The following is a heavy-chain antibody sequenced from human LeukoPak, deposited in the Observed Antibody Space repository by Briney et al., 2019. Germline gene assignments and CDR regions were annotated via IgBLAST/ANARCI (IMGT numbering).Heavy chain of an antibody. CDR2: ISYDGTNK. CDR3: ARSPTYYYMDV. V-gene: IGHV3-30-3*01. CDR1: GFTFSNYV. J-gene: IGHJ6*03. Sequence: PGGSLRLSCAASGFTFSNYVIHWVRQAPGKGLEWLAVISYDGTNKYYGDSVKGRFTISRDHSKSTVDLQMDSLGGADTAVYYCARSPTYYYMDVWGKRATVTVSS.